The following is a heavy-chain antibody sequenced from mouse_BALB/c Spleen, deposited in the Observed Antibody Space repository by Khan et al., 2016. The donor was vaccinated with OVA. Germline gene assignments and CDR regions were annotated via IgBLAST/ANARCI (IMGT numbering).Heavy chain of an antibody. CDR1: GFNIKDTY. CDR3: GGVFSHLYVGGWFAY. D-gene: IGHD1-1*01. V-gene: IGHV14-3*02. CDR2: IDPANGDT. J-gene: IGHJ3*01. Sequence: IQLVQSGAELVKPGASVKLSCTASGFNIKDTYIHWVKQRPEQGLEWIGRIDPANGDTKCDPKFQGKATIRSDTSSNTAYLQLSSPTSEDPAADYYGGVFSHLYVGGWFAYWGQGTLVTVSA.